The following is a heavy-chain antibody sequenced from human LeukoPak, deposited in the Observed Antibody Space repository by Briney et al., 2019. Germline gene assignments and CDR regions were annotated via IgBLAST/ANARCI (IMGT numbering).Heavy chain of an antibody. J-gene: IGHJ6*03. D-gene: IGHD1-20*01. Sequence: GASVKVSCKASGYTFASYGISWVRQAPGQGLEWMGWISAYNGNTNYAQKLQGRVTMTTDTSTSTAYMELRSLRSDDTAVYYCARAVTGTTGAYYYYCMDVWGKGTTVTVSS. CDR2: ISAYNGNT. V-gene: IGHV1-18*01. CDR3: ARAVTGTTGAYYYYCMDV. CDR1: GYTFASYG.